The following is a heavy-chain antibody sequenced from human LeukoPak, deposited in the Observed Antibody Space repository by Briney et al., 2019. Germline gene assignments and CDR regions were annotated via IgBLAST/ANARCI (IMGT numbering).Heavy chain of an antibody. CDR3: ARDRDLRWFYY. J-gene: IGHJ4*02. V-gene: IGHV4-39*07. D-gene: IGHD2-21*01. CDR2: IYRSGDT. Sequence: SETLSLTCTVSGDSISSGSYYWGWIRQPPGVGLEWIGSIYRSGDTYYNPSLKGRVTISVDTSKNQFSLKLSSVTAADTAVYYCARDRDLRWFYYWGQGTLVTVSS. CDR1: GDSISSGSYY.